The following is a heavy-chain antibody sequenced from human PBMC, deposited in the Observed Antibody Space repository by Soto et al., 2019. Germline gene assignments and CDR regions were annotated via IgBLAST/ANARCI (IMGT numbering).Heavy chain of an antibody. Sequence: QLQLQESGPGLVKPSETLSLTCTVSGGSISSSSYYWGWIRQPPGKGLEWIGSIYYSGSTYYNPSLKSRDTISVDTSKIQFSLKLSSVTAADTAVYYCASLYYDFWSGYYFPFDYWGHGTLVTVAS. CDR3: ASLYYDFWSGYYFPFDY. J-gene: IGHJ4*01. CDR2: IYYSGST. D-gene: IGHD3-3*01. CDR1: GGSISSSSYY. V-gene: IGHV4-39*01.